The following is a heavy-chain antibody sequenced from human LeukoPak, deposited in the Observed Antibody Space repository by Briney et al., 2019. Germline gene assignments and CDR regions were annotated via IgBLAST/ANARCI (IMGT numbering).Heavy chain of an antibody. CDR3: AKAIAGGGGFDY. Sequence: GGSLRLSCAASGFTFSNYNMNWVRQAPGKGLEWVSSISSSSSYIYYANSLKGRFTISRDNAKNSPYLQMNSLRAEDTAVYYCAKAIAGGGGFDYWGQGTLVTVSS. V-gene: IGHV3-21*01. CDR1: GFTFSNYN. J-gene: IGHJ4*02. D-gene: IGHD3-16*01. CDR2: ISSSSSYI.